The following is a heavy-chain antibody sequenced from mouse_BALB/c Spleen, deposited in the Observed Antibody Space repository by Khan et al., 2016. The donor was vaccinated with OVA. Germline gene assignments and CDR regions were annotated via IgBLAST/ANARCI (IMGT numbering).Heavy chain of an antibody. CDR1: GYTFTSYV. CDR3: TPVDKYDGSFAY. D-gene: IGHD2-14*01. V-gene: IGHV1S136*01. CDR2: IYPFNVDT. J-gene: IGHJ3*01. Sequence: VRLQQSGPELVKPGASVKMSCKASGYTFTSYVMHWVKQNPGLGLEWIGHIYPFNVDTNYNEKFKGKATLTSDKSSSTAYMEFSSLTSEDSAVFYCTPVDKYDGSFAYWGQGTLVTVSA.